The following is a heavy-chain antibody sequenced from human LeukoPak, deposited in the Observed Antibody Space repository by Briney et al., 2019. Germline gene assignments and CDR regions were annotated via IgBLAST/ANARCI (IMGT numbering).Heavy chain of an antibody. CDR2: INHSGST. D-gene: IGHD3-22*01. J-gene: IGHJ4*02. CDR1: GGSFSGYY. CDR3: ARGKMRTYYYDSSGYLDFDY. V-gene: IGHV4-34*01. Sequence: SETLSLTCAVYGGSFSGYYWSWIRQPPGKGLEWIGEINHSGSTNYNPSLKSRVTISVDTSKNQFSLKLSSVTAEDTAVYYCARGKMRTYYYDSSGYLDFDYWGQGTLVTVSS.